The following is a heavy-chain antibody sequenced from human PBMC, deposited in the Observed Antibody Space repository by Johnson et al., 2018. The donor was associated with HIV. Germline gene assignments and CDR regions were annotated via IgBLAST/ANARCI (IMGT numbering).Heavy chain of an antibody. D-gene: IGHD5-24*01. CDR2: ISSSGGTI. CDR1: GFTFSDYY. J-gene: IGHJ3*02. CDR3: MSRRGSPGARDAFDI. V-gene: IGHV3-11*04. Sequence: QVQLVESGGGVVQPGGSLRLSCAASGFTFSDYYMSWIRQAPGKGLEWVSYISSSGGTIYYADSVKGRFTISRDNAKNSLYLQMNRLRADDTAVYYCMSRRGSPGARDAFDIWGQGTTVTLSS.